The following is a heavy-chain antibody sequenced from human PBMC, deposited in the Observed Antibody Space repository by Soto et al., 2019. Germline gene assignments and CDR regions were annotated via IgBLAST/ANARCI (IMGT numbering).Heavy chain of an antibody. Sequence: SETLSLTCAVPGASISGSYYYWAWLRQSPGKGPEWIGSVFYTGFTSYNPSLESRVSVSVDTSKSQFSLKLSAVTAADTAVYYCATSQKGYNWNYFDHWGQGALVTVSS. CDR2: VFYTGFT. CDR3: ATSQKGYNWNYFDH. J-gene: IGHJ4*02. D-gene: IGHD1-20*01. V-gene: IGHV4-39*01. CDR1: GASISGSYYY.